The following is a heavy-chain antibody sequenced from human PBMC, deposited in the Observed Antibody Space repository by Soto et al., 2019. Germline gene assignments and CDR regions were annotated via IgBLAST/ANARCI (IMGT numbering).Heavy chain of an antibody. Sequence: QLLESGGGLVQRGGSVRLSCAASTFTFSSYAMSWVRQAPGKGLEWVSAFTGSGGATYYADSVKGRFAISRDNSKSTLYLQMNSLRGEDTAVYYCVGSTGMPPLDYWGQGTPVTVSS. J-gene: IGHJ4*02. CDR2: FTGSGGAT. V-gene: IGHV3-23*01. D-gene: IGHD5-18*01. CDR1: TFTFSSYA. CDR3: VGSTGMPPLDY.